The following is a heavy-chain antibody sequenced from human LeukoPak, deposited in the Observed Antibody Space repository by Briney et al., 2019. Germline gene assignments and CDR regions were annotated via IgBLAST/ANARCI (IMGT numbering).Heavy chain of an antibody. CDR3: ARDRDYGAFDY. V-gene: IGHV4-34*01. D-gene: IGHD4-17*01. CDR2: INHSGST. Sequence: PSETLSLTCAVYGGSFSGYYWSWIRQPPGKGLEWIGEINHSGSTNYNPSLKSRVTISVDTSKNQFSLKLSSVTAADTAVYYCARDRDYGAFDYWGQGTLVTVSS. CDR1: GGSFSGYY. J-gene: IGHJ4*02.